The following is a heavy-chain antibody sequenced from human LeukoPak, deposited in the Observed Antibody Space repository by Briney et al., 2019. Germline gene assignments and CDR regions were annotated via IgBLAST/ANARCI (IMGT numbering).Heavy chain of an antibody. CDR2: IYYSGST. CDR3: ARQRYFDWLLSPVDAFDI. J-gene: IGHJ3*02. Sequence: SETLSLTCTVSGGSISSYYWSWIRQPPGKGLEWIGYIYYSGSTNYNPSLKSRVTISVDTSKNQFSLKLSSVTAADTAVYYCARQRYFDWLLSPVDAFDIWGQGTMVTVSS. V-gene: IGHV4-59*01. CDR1: GGSISSYY. D-gene: IGHD3-9*01.